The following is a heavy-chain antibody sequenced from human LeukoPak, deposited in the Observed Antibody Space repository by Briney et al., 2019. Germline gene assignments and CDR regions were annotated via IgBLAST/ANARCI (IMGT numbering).Heavy chain of an antibody. Sequence: SETLSLTCTVSAGSVSSYYWSWIRQPPGKQLEWVGYIYTSGSTYYNPSLKSRVTISVDTSKNQFSLRLSSVTAADTALYYCAKTDHYYYFMDVWGKGTMVTVSS. J-gene: IGHJ6*03. CDR3: AKTDHYYYFMDV. D-gene: IGHD2-21*02. CDR2: IYTSGST. CDR1: AGSVSSYY. V-gene: IGHV4-4*09.